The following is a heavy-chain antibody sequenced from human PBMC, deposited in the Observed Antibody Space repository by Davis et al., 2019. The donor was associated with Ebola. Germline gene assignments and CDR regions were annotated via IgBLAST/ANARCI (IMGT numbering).Heavy chain of an antibody. CDR2: VYHSGST. V-gene: IGHV4-59*01. CDR1: GGSISGYY. CDR3: ARVADYESIWGNYFMDV. J-gene: IGHJ6*02. D-gene: IGHD3-22*01. Sequence: SETLSLTCTASGGSISGYYWNWIRQPPGKGLEWIGYVYHSGSTNYNSSLKSRVTISVETSKNQVSLKLTSVTAADTAVYYCARVADYESIWGNYFMDVWGQGTTVIVSS.